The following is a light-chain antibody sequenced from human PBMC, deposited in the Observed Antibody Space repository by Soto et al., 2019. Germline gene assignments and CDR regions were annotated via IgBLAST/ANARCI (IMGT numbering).Light chain of an antibody. Sequence: IVLTQYPATLSLSPGERATLSCRASQSVSRSHLAWFQQKPGQAPRLLIYGASNRATGIPDRVSGSGSGTDFTLTINRLETEDFAVYYCQQYASSPWTFGQGTKVDIK. J-gene: IGKJ1*01. V-gene: IGKV3-20*01. CDR1: QSVSRSH. CDR3: QQYASSPWT. CDR2: GAS.